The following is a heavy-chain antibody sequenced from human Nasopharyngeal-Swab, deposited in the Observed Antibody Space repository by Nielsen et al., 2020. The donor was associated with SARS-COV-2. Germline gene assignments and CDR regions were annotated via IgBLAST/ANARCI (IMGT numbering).Heavy chain of an antibody. Sequence: GESLKISCSASGFTFSSYGMHWVRQAPGKGLEWVAFIRYDGSNRYYTDPVKGRFTISRDNSKNTLYLQMNSLRGQDTAVYYCAKEGPGMFGVVGLDVWGQGTTVTVSS. CDR1: GFTFSSYG. CDR3: AKEGPGMFGVVGLDV. V-gene: IGHV3-30*02. D-gene: IGHD3-3*01. J-gene: IGHJ6*02. CDR2: IRYDGSNR.